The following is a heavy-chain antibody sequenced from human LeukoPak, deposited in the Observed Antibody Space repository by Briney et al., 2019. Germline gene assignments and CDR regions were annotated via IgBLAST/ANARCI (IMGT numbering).Heavy chain of an antibody. CDR1: GFTFSSYA. CDR2: ISYDGSNK. D-gene: IGHD3-22*01. V-gene: IGHV3-30-3*01. J-gene: IGHJ4*02. Sequence: GSLRLSCAASGFTFSSYAMHWVRQAPGKGLEWVAVISYDGSNKYYADSVKGRFTISRDNSKNTLYLQMNSLRAEDTAVYYCARDYYDSSGYSLGSFDYWGQGTLVTVSS. CDR3: ARDYYDSSGYSLGSFDY.